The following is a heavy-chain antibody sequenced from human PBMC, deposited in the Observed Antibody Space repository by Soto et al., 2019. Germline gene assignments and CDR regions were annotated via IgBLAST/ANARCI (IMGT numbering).Heavy chain of an antibody. V-gene: IGHV1-3*01. CDR1: GYAFTSYA. CDR3: AREAMGGGYTYSYGMDV. J-gene: IGHJ6*02. CDR2: INANSGNT. Sequence: CKDSGYAFTSYAMHWARQSHGQRLEWMGWINANSGNTNYSQKFQGRVTITRDTSISTAYMELSRLRSDDTAVYYCAREAMGGGYTYSYGMDVWSQGTTVTVS. D-gene: IGHD2-2*02.